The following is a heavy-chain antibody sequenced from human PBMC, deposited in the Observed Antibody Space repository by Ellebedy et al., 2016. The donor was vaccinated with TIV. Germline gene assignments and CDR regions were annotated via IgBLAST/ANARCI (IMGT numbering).Heavy chain of an antibody. CDR3: ATDGSYGDYLSPTHAFAM. CDR2: ISGSSLTI. CDR1: GFTFAPYA. D-gene: IGHD4-17*01. J-gene: IGHJ3*02. V-gene: IGHV3-48*04. Sequence: GGSLRLSCAASGFTFAPYAMNRVRQAPGKGLEWISYISGSSLTIYYADSVKGRFTISSDNAMNSLYLQMNSLRADDTAIYYCATDGSYGDYLSPTHAFAMWGQGTVVTVSS.